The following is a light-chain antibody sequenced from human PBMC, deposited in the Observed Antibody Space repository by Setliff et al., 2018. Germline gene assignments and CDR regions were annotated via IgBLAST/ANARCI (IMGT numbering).Light chain of an antibody. CDR1: SSDIGAYDH. J-gene: IGLJ1*01. CDR2: DVS. CDR3: SSYTSTNTDV. Sequence: QSVLTQPASVSGSPGQSIIISCTGTSSDIGAYDHVFWYRQYPGKAPQLMIYDVSNRASGVSDRFSASKSGNTASLTISGLQPEVEADYYCSSYTSTNTDVFGSGTKVTVL. V-gene: IGLV2-14*01.